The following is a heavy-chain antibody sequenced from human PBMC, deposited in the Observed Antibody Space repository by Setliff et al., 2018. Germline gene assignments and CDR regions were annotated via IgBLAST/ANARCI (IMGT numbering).Heavy chain of an antibody. CDR3: VRDRAAIVVGPPTAAFDI. J-gene: IGHJ3*02. V-gene: IGHV1-18*01. D-gene: IGHD2-2*01. CDR2: ISGYNGYT. Sequence: ASVKVSCKAFGYTFAKYGTSWVRQAPGQGLEWLGWISGYNGYTVYAQKLQGRVTLTTDTSTGTAYMEVRSLRSDDTAQYYCVRDRAAIVVGPPTAAFDIWGQGTMVTVSS. CDR1: GYTFAKYG.